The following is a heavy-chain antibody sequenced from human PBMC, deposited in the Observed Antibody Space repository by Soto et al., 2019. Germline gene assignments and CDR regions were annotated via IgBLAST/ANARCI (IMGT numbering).Heavy chain of an antibody. CDR1: GYTFTSYG. D-gene: IGHD3-22*01. Sequence: ASVTVSCKTSGYTFTSYGISWVRQATGQGLEWMGWISAYNGNTNYAQKLQGRVTMTTDTSTSTAYMELRSLRSDDTAVYYCARVKGSGYHNWFDPWGQGTLVTVS. CDR3: ARVKGSGYHNWFDP. V-gene: IGHV1-18*01. J-gene: IGHJ5*02. CDR2: ISAYNGNT.